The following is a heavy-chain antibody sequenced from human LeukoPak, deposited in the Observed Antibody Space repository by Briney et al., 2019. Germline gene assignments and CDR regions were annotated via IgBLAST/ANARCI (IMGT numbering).Heavy chain of an antibody. J-gene: IGHJ4*02. Sequence: PSETLSLTCAVYGGSFSSYYWGWIRQPPGKGLEWIGSIYYSGSTYYNPSLKSRVTISVDTSKNQFSLKLSSVTAADTAVYYCARAAAIKKVGYFDYWGQGTLVTVSS. D-gene: IGHD6-13*01. CDR3: ARAAAIKKVGYFDY. CDR1: GGSFSSYY. V-gene: IGHV4-39*01. CDR2: IYYSGST.